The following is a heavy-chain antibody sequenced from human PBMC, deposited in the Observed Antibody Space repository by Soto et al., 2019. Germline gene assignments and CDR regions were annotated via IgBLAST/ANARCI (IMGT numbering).Heavy chain of an antibody. Sequence: QVQLVQSGAEVKKPGSSVKVSCKASGGTFSSYTISWVRQAPGQGLEWMGRIIPIHGIANYAQKFQGRVTITADKSPSKDYMELSSLRSEDTAVYYCARAHKRNGYNWDFDYWGQGTLVTVSS. CDR2: IIPIHGIA. CDR3: ARAHKRNGYNWDFDY. CDR1: GGTFSSYT. V-gene: IGHV1-69*02. J-gene: IGHJ4*02. D-gene: IGHD5-12*01.